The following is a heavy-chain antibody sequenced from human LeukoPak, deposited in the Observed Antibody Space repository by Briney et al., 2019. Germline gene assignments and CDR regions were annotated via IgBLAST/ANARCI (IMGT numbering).Heavy chain of an antibody. Sequence: SETLSLTCSVSGGSISTSTYYWGWIRQPPGKGLEWIGSIYYGGNTYYNPSLKSRVTIAVDTSKNQFSLKLNSVTAADTAVYYCARHLFGSFGFHWGQGTLVTVSS. D-gene: IGHD1-26*01. V-gene: IGHV4-39*01. CDR2: IYYGGNT. J-gene: IGHJ4*02. CDR3: ARHLFGSFGFH. CDR1: GGSISTSTYY.